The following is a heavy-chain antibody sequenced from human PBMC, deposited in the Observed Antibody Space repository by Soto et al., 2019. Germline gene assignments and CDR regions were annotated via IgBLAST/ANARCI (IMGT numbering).Heavy chain of an antibody. CDR2: IYYSGST. Sequence: SETLSLTCIVSGGSISSSYRSWIRQPPGKGLEWIGYIYYSGSTNYNPSLKSRVTISVDTSKNQFSLKLSSVTAADTAVYYCARVLFGSNCWFDPWGQGTLVT. V-gene: IGHV4-59*01. D-gene: IGHD3-16*01. J-gene: IGHJ5*02. CDR3: ARVLFGSNCWFDP. CDR1: GGSISSSY.